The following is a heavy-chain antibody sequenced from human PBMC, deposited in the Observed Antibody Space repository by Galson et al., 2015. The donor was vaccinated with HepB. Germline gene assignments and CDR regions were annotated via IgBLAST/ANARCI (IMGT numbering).Heavy chain of an antibody. D-gene: IGHD6-13*01. J-gene: IGHJ4*02. CDR1: GYSFTNYW. V-gene: IGHV5-51*01. CDR2: IYPGDSDT. CDR3: ARLSSSWPHTNFDY. Sequence: QSGAEVKKPGESLKISCKGSGYSFTNYWIGWVRQMPGKGLEWMGIIYPGDSDTRYSPSFQGQVMSVDKSSSTAYLQWSSLKASDTAMYYCARLSSSWPHTNFDYWGQGTLVTVSS.